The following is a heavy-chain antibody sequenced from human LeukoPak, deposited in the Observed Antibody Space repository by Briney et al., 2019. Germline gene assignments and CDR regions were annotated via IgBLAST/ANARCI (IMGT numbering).Heavy chain of an antibody. CDR2: IYYSGNT. CDR1: GSSISSGDYY. CDR3: ARLGIQLWGGRMDV. D-gene: IGHD5-18*01. Sequence: SQTLSLTCAVSGSSISSGDYYWSWIRQPPGKGLEYIGYIYYSGNTYSNPSLKSRVSISVDTSKNQFSLKLRSVTAADTAVYYCARLGIQLWGGRMDVWGQGTTVTVSS. J-gene: IGHJ6*02. V-gene: IGHV4-30-4*01.